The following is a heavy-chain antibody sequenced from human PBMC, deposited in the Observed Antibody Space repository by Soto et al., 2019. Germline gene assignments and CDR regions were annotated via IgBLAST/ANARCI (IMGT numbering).Heavy chain of an antibody. CDR2: IIPIFGTA. CDR1: GGTFSSYA. Sequence: SVKVSCKASGGTFSSYAISWVRQAPGQGLEWMGGIIPIFGTANYAQKFQGRVTITADESTSTAYMELSSLRSEDTAVYYCASIGRRAPTRVVTEGYYYYGMDVWGQGTTVTVSS. V-gene: IGHV1-69*13. CDR3: ASIGRRAPTRVVTEGYYYYGMDV. D-gene: IGHD2-15*01. J-gene: IGHJ6*02.